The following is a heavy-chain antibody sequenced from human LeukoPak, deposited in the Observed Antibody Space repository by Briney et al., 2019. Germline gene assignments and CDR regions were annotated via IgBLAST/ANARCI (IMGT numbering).Heavy chain of an antibody. CDR1: GYTFTSYY. V-gene: IGHV1-46*01. D-gene: IGHD1-7*01. J-gene: IGHJ4*02. CDR3: ASADWNYANY. CDR2: INPSGGST. Sequence: ASVKVTCKASGYTFTSYYMHWGRQAPGQGLEWMGIINPSGGSTSYAQKFQGKVTMTRDTSISTAYMELSSLRSDDTAVYYCASADWNYANYWGQGTLVTVSS.